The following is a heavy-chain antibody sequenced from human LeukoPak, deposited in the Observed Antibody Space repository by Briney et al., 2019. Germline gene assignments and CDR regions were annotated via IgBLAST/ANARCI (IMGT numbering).Heavy chain of an antibody. D-gene: IGHD3-22*01. CDR3: ATGPAYDSSGYYELDY. CDR1: GYTLTELS. CDR2: FDPEDGET. V-gene: IGHV1-24*01. J-gene: IGHJ4*02. Sequence: ASVKVSCKVSGYTLTELSMHWVRQAPGKGLEWMGGFDPEDGETIYAQKFQGRVTMTEDTSTDTAYMELSSLRSGDTAVYYCATGPAYDSSGYYELDYWGQGTLVTVSS.